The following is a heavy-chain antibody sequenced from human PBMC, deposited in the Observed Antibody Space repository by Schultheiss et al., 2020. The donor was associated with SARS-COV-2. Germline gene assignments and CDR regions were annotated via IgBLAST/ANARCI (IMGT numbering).Heavy chain of an antibody. CDR1: GGSISSYY. Sequence: SETLSLTCTVSGGSISSYYWGWIRQTPGKGLEWIGEVSQAGSANHNPSLKSRVTISVDTSRNQFSLKVNSATAADTAVYYCARSGRYFQHWAQGTLVTVSS. V-gene: IGHV4-34*01. J-gene: IGHJ1*01. CDR2: VSQAGSA. D-gene: IGHD1-1*01. CDR3: ARSGRYFQH.